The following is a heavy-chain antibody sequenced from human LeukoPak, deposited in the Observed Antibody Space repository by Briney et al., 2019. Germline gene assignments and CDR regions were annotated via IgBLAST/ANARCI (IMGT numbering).Heavy chain of an antibody. CDR2: ISSSGSTI. CDR3: AKGSDMAYYFDN. D-gene: IGHD5-18*01. V-gene: IGHV3-11*01. J-gene: IGHJ4*02. Sequence: AGGSLRLSCAASGFTFSDYYMSWIRQAPGKGLEWVSYISSSGSTIYYADSVKGRFTISRDNAKNSLYLQMNSLRAEDTAVYYCAKGSDMAYYFDNWGQGTLVTVSS. CDR1: GFTFSDYY.